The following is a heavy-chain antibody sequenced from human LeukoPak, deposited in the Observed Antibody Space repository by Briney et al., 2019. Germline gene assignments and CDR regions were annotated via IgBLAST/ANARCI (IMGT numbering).Heavy chain of an antibody. Sequence: ASVKVSRKASGYTFTGYYMHWVRQAPGHGREWMGWINPNSGGTNYPQKFQRRVTMPRDTSISTAYMELRRLRSADTGVYYCARVDDRGHYYDSSGPRKLFDYWGQGTLVTVSS. V-gene: IGHV1-2*02. CDR2: INPNSGGT. CDR3: ARVDDRGHYYDSSGPRKLFDY. D-gene: IGHD3-22*01. CDR1: GYTFTGYY. J-gene: IGHJ4*02.